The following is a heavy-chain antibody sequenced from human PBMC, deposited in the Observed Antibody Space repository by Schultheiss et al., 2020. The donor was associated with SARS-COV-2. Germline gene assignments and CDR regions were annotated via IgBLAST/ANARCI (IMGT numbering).Heavy chain of an antibody. CDR2: IYPGDSDT. CDR1: GYSFTSYW. J-gene: IGHJ4*02. D-gene: IGHD1-26*01. Sequence: ESMKISCKGSGYSFTSYWIGWVRQMPGKGLEWMGVIYPGDSDTRYSPSFQGQVTISADKSISTAYLQWSSLKASDTAMYYCARPGIVGATTGEFDYWGQGTLVTVSS. V-gene: IGHV5-51*01. CDR3: ARPGIVGATTGEFDY.